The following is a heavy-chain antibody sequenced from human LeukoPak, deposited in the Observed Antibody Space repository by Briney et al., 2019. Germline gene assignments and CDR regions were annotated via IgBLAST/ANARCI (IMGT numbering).Heavy chain of an antibody. CDR3: ASVRRGFGESSKYYAYYYMGV. D-gene: IGHD3-10*01. J-gene: IGHJ6*03. V-gene: IGHV4-39*01. Sequence: SETLSLTCTVSGGSISSSRYYWGWLRQPPGKGLEWIGNIYYSGSTYYNPALKSRVTISLDTSRNQFSLKLSSVTAADTAVYYCASVRRGFGESSKYYAYYYMGVWGKGTTVTISS. CDR1: GGSISSSRYY. CDR2: IYYSGST.